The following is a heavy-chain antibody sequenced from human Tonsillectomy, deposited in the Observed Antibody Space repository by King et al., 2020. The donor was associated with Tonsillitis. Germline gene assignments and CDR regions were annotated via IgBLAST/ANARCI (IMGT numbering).Heavy chain of an antibody. CDR3: ACYANWNDVYYGLDV. CDR2: IKQDGSEK. V-gene: IGHV3-7*03. J-gene: IGHJ6*02. D-gene: IGHD1-20*01. Sequence: VQLVESGGGLVQPGGSLRLSCAASGFTLRSYWMSWVRQAPGKGLEWVADIKQDGSEKYYVDSVKGRFTIPRDKAKNSLYVQMNSLRPEDTAVYYCACYANWNDVYYGLDVWGQGTTVTVSS. CDR1: GFTLRSYW.